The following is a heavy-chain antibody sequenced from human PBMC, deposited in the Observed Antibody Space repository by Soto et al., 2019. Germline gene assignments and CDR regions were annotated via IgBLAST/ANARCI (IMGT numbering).Heavy chain of an antibody. V-gene: IGHV1-3*01. J-gene: IGHJ3*02. CDR2: INAGNGNT. CDR3: ARGRSKYYYDSSGYYVPLHHDAFDI. CDR1: GYTFTSYA. Sequence: GASVKVSCKASGYTFTSYAMHWVLQAPGQRLEWMGWINAGNGNTKYSQKFQGRVTITRDTSASTAYMELSSLRSEDTAVYYCARGRSKYYYDSSGYYVPLHHDAFDIWGQGTMVTVSS. D-gene: IGHD3-22*01.